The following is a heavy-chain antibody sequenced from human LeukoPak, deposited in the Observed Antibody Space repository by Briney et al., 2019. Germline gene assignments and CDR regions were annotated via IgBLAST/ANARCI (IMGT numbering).Heavy chain of an antibody. J-gene: IGHJ3*01. CDR3: AGDGPPSKVKDALDV. V-gene: IGHV3-30*04. Sequence: GGSLRLSCAASGFTFSSFAMHWVRQAPGKGLEWVAVISYDGRTKYYADSVKGRFTISRDDAKNTIYLRMIRLRVDDTAVYYCAGDGPPSKVKDALDVWGQGTMVTVSS. CDR2: ISYDGRTK. CDR1: GFTFSSFA.